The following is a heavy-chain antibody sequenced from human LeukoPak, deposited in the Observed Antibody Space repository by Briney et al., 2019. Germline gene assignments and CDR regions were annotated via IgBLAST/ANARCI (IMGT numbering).Heavy chain of an antibody. CDR2: IYYSGST. D-gene: IGHD3-10*01. V-gene: IGHV4-59*01. CDR3: ASGRYLLPGLAPYGTGSYFPANWFDP. CDR1: GGPISSYY. J-gene: IGHJ5*02. Sequence: PSETLALTCTVSGGPISSYYWSWIRQPPGKGLEWIGYIYYSGSTNYNPSLKSRVPISVDTSTNQVSLQLSSVTAADTAVYYCASGRYLLPGLAPYGTGSYFPANWFDPWGQGTLVTVSS.